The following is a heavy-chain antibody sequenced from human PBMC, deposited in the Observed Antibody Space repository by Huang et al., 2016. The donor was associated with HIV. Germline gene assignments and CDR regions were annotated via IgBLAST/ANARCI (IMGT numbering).Heavy chain of an antibody. CDR3: ARDPFIKAFDI. CDR2: IREDSGQK. J-gene: IGHJ3*02. CDR1: DFDFSSYW. Sequence: GSLRLSCAASDFDFSSYWVMWLRQVPGKGLEWLARIREDSGQKEYLNSVKGRFIISRDNAKKSLYLQMNNLRAEDAAVYYCARDPFIKAFDIWGQWTLVTVSS. V-gene: IGHV3-7*01.